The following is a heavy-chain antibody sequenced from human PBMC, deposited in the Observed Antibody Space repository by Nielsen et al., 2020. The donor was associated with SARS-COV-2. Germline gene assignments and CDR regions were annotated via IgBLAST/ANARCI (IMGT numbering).Heavy chain of an antibody. CDR2: IVVGSGNT. Sequence: SVKVSCKASGFTFTSSAVQWVRQARGQRLEWIGWIVVGSGNTNYAQKFQERATITRDMSTSTAYMELSSLRSEDTAAYYCAAGRKSDYGDYWGQGTLVTVSS. V-gene: IGHV1-58*01. CDR3: AAGRKSDYGDY. D-gene: IGHD3-3*01. CDR1: GFTFTSSA. J-gene: IGHJ4*02.